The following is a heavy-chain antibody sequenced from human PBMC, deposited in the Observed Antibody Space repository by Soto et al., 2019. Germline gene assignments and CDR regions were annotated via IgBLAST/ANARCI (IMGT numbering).Heavy chain of an antibody. J-gene: IGHJ6*02. D-gene: IGHD1-26*01. Sequence: QVQLVKSGAEVKKPGASVKVSCKASGFTFNNYFLHWERQAPRQGLEWMGINSPYVGSTNYEQSVQGRVTMTSDTSASTVYMELRSLRSEDTAVYYCARGDGRGSTGFYYYYGMDVWGHGTTVTVSS. CDR3: ARGDGRGSTGFYYYYGMDV. CDR2: NSPYVGST. CDR1: GFTFNNYF. V-gene: IGHV1-46*02.